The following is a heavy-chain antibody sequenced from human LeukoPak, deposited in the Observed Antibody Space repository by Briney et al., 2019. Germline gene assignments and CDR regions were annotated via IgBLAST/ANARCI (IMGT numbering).Heavy chain of an antibody. J-gene: IGHJ4*02. Sequence: ASVKVSCKASGGTFSSYAISWVRQAPGQGLEWMGGIIPIFGTANYAQKFRGRVTITADESTSTAYMELSSLRSEDTAVYYCTVGPPNWGFDYWGQGTLVTVSS. CDR2: IIPIFGTA. D-gene: IGHD7-27*01. CDR3: TVGPPNWGFDY. V-gene: IGHV1-69*13. CDR1: GGTFSSYA.